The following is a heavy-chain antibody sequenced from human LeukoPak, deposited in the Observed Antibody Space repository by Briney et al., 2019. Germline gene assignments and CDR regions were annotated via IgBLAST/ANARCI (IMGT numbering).Heavy chain of an antibody. CDR1: GYSISSIHC. V-gene: IGHV4-38-2*02. CDR2: ICQSGST. J-gene: IGHJ4*02. CDR3: ARFSHEVIIPSGYFDY. Sequence: SETLSLTCTVSGYSISSIHCWGWIRQPPGKGLEWIGNICQSGSTYYSPSLKSRVILSLDTSKNQFSLKLSSLTAADTAVYYCARFSHEVIIPSGYFDYWGQGTLVTVSS. D-gene: IGHD3-3*01.